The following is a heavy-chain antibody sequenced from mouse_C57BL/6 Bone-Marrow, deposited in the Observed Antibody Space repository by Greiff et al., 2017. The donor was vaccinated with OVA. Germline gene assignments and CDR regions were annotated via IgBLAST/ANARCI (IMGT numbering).Heavy chain of an antibody. V-gene: IGHV1-64*01. CDR3: ESLGAY. D-gene: IGHD3-3*01. J-gene: IGHJ3*01. CDR2: IYPNSGST. Sequence: VPLQQPGAELVKPGASVKLSCKASGYTFTSYWMHWVKQRPGQGLEWIGVIYPNSGSTTYNEKFKSKATLTVDKSSSTAYMQLSSLTSVDSAVEYCESLGAYWGQGTLVTVSA. CDR1: GYTFTSYW.